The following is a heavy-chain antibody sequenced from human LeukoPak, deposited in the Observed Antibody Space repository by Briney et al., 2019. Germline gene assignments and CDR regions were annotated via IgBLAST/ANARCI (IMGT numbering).Heavy chain of an antibody. CDR1: EFTFSSHA. V-gene: IGHV3-23*01. CDR2: ISGSGGST. D-gene: IGHD4-11*01. CDR3: ARSVPDYTRFDY. Sequence: GGSLRLSCVASEFTFSSHAMNWVRQAPGKGLEWVSAISGSGGSTYYADSVKGRFTISRDNSKNTLYLQMNSLRAEDTALYYCARSVPDYTRFDYWGQGALVTVSS. J-gene: IGHJ4*02.